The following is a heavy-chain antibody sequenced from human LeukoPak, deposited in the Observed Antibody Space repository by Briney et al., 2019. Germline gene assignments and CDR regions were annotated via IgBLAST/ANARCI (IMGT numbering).Heavy chain of an antibody. CDR1: GGSISSSSYY. V-gene: IGHV4-39*07. CDR2: IYYSGST. Sequence: SETLSLTCTVSGGSISSSSYYWGWIRQPPGKGLEWIGSIYYSGSTYYNPSLKSRVTILVDTSKNQFSLKLSSVTAADTAVYYCARDCLMYSSSPTCYWGQGTLVTVSS. J-gene: IGHJ4*02. D-gene: IGHD6-13*01. CDR3: ARDCLMYSSSPTCY.